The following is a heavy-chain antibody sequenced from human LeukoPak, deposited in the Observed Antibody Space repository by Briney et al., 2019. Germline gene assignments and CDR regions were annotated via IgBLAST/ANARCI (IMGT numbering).Heavy chain of an antibody. Sequence: SETLSLTCAVYGGSFSGYYWSWIRQPPGKGLEWIGEINHSGSTNYNPSLKSRVTISVDTSKNQFSLKLSSVTAADTAVYYCARGYSRQLGGLNWLDPWGQGTLVTVSS. J-gene: IGHJ5*02. V-gene: IGHV4-34*01. CDR1: GGSFSGYY. D-gene: IGHD6-6*01. CDR3: ARGYSRQLGGLNWLDP. CDR2: INHSGST.